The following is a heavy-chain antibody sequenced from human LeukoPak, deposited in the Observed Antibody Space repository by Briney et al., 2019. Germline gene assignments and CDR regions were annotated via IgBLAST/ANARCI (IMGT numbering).Heavy chain of an antibody. J-gene: IGHJ4*02. V-gene: IGHV3-48*04. CDR2: ISSSSSTI. CDR3: ARVREMATIGAFDY. CDR1: GFTFSSYS. D-gene: IGHD5-24*01. Sequence: GGSLRLSCAASGFTFSSYSMNWVRQAPGKGLEWVSYISSSSSTIYYADSVKGRFTISRDNAKNSLYLQMNSLRAEDTAVYYCARVREMATIGAFDYWGQGTLVTVSS.